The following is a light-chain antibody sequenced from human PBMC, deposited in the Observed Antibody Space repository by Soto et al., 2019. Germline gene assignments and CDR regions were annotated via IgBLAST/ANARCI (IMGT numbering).Light chain of an antibody. Sequence: EIVLTQSPGTLSLSPGERATLSCRASQSVSRNYLAWYQQKPGQAPRLLMYGASNRATGIPDRFRGSGSGTDFSLIISRLEPEDFAVYYCQPYGSSRTFGQGTKVDIK. CDR1: QSVSRNY. CDR2: GAS. V-gene: IGKV3-20*01. J-gene: IGKJ1*01. CDR3: QPYGSSRT.